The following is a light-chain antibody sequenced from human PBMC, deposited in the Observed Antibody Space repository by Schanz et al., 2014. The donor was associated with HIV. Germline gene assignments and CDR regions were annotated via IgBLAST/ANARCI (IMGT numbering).Light chain of an antibody. Sequence: QSALPQPRSVSGSPGQSVTISCTGTSSDVGDYDYVSWYQQHPGKAPKLMIYDVSKRPSGVPDRFSGSKSGNTASLTISGLQAEDEADYYCCSYAGSYTVIFGGGTKLTVL. V-gene: IGLV2-11*01. CDR2: DVS. CDR3: CSYAGSYTVI. J-gene: IGLJ2*01. CDR1: SSDVGDYDY.